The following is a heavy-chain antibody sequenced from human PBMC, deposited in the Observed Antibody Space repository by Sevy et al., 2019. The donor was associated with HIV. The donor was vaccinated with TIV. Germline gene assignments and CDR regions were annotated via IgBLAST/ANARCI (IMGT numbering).Heavy chain of an antibody. Sequence: ASVKVSCKASGGTLNNYGINWVRQAPGQGLQWMGGILPLSGLVNYAQNLQGRVAITADESTRTVYMELSSPRFEDTAVYYCARDRPCGGDCYFLDSWGRGALVTVSS. D-gene: IGHD2-21*01. CDR3: ARDRPCGGDCYFLDS. J-gene: IGHJ4*02. CDR1: GGTLNNYG. CDR2: ILPLSGLV. V-gene: IGHV1-69*13.